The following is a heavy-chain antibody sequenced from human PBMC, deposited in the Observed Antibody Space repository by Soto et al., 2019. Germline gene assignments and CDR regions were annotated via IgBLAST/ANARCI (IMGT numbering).Heavy chain of an antibody. V-gene: IGHV4-59*01. CDR3: ARMGRIAAAGTGYYYYGMYV. CDR2: IYYSGST. CDR1: GGSISRYY. J-gene: IGHJ6*02. Sequence: SETLSLTCTVSGGSISRYYWSWIRQPPGKGLEWIGYIYYSGSTNYNPSLKSRITISVDTSKNQFSLKLSSVTAADTAVYYCARMGRIAAAGTGYYYYGMYVWGQGTTVTVSS. D-gene: IGHD6-13*01.